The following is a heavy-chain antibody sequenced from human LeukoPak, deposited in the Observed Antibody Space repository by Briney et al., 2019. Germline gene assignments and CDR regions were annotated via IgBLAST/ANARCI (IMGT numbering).Heavy chain of an antibody. CDR2: INPNSGGT. D-gene: IGHD6-6*01. J-gene: IGHJ4*02. CDR3: ARDMGAARPRRAFDY. V-gene: IGHV1-2*02. CDR1: GDTFTTYG. Sequence: ASVKVSCKASGDTFTTYGITWVRQAPGQGLEWMGWINPNSGGTNYAQKFQGRVTMTRDTSISTAYMELSRLRSDDTAVYYCARDMGAARPRRAFDYWGQGTLVTVSS.